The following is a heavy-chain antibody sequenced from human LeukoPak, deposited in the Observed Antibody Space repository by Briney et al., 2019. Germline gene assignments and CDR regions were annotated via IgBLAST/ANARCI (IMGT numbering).Heavy chain of an antibody. Sequence: ASVKVSCKASGYTFTGYYMHWVRQAPGQGLEWMGWINPNSGGTNYAQKFQGRVTMTRDTSISTAYMELSRLRSEDTAVYYCARNSGLYYYDSSGYLDYWGQGTLVTVSS. CDR3: ARNSGLYYYDSSGYLDY. J-gene: IGHJ4*02. D-gene: IGHD3-22*01. V-gene: IGHV1-2*02. CDR1: GYTFTGYY. CDR2: INPNSGGT.